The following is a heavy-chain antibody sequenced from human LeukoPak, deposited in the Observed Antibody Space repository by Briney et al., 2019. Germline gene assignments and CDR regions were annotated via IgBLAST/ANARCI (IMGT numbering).Heavy chain of an antibody. CDR2: ISAYNGNT. D-gene: IGHD3-3*01. Sequence: ASVKVSCKASGYTFTSYGISWVRQAPGQGLEWMGWISAYNGNTNYAQKLQGRVTMTRNTSISTAYMELSSLRSEDTAVYYCARGSILVDYWGQGTLVTVSS. CDR1: GYTFTSYG. J-gene: IGHJ4*02. CDR3: ARGSILVDY. V-gene: IGHV1-18*01.